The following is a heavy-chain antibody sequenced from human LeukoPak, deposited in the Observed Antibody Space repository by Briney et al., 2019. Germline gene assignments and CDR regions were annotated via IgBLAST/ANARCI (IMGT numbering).Heavy chain of an antibody. CDR1: GYTFTGYY. CDR3: ARVAYLTTSFDAFDI. D-gene: IGHD4-17*01. CDR2: INPNSGGT. J-gene: IGHJ3*02. V-gene: IGHV1-2*02. Sequence: ASVKVSCKASGYTFTGYYMHWVRQAPGQGLEWMGWINPNSGGTNYAQKFQGRVTMTRDTSISTAYMELSRLRSDDTAVYYCARVAYLTTSFDAFDIWGQGTMVTVPS.